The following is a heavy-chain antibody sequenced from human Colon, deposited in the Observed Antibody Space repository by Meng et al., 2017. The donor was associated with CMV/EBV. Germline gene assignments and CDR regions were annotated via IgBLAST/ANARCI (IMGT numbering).Heavy chain of an antibody. CDR3: ARAGYYYDSSGSFDY. D-gene: IGHD3-22*01. CDR1: GFTFSSYW. J-gene: IGHJ4*02. Sequence: GESLKISCAASGFTFSSYWMHWVRQAPGKGLVWVSRINSDGSSTSYADPVKGRFTISRDNAKNTLYLQMNSLRAEDTAVYYCARAGYYYDSSGSFDYWGQGTLVTVSS. CDR2: INSDGSST. V-gene: IGHV3-74*01.